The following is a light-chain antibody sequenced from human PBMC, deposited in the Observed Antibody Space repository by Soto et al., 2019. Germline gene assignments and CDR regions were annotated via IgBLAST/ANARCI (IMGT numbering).Light chain of an antibody. CDR2: AAS. V-gene: IGKV1-39*01. CDR3: QQSYSAPVT. Sequence: DIQMTQSPSSLSASIGDRVTITCRASQSISSHLNWFQQKPGEAPKLLIQAASSLQSGVPSRFSGSGSGTDFTLTINSLQPDDFAVYYCQQSYSAPVTFGQGIKL. J-gene: IGKJ2*01. CDR1: QSISSH.